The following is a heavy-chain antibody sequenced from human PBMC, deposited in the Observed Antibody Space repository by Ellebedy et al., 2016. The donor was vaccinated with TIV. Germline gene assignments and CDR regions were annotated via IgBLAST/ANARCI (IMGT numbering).Heavy chain of an antibody. D-gene: IGHD4/OR15-4a*01. Sequence: GESLKISCAASGFTFNSYWMSWVRQAPGKGLEWVANISQDGSRIYYVDSVKGRFAIYRDTANNSVYLRMNTLRVEDTAVYHCVRDGDYGEYSPGYYGMDVWGQGTTVTVSS. CDR3: VRDGDYGEYSPGYYGMDV. CDR1: GFTFNSYW. V-gene: IGHV3-7*03. J-gene: IGHJ6*02. CDR2: ISQDGSRI.